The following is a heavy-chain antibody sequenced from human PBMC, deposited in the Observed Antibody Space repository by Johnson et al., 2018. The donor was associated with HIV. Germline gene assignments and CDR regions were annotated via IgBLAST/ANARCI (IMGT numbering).Heavy chain of an antibody. D-gene: IGHD2-2*01. CDR3: ARVSCSSTSCLGDGAFDI. Sequence: VQLVESGGGLVQPGGSLRLSCAASGFTFSSYDMHWVRQATGKGLEWVSAIGTAGDTYYPGSVKGRFTISRDNSKDTVSLQINSLRVEDTAVYYCARVSCSSTSCLGDGAFDIWGQGTMVTVSS. V-gene: IGHV3-13*01. CDR2: IGTAGDT. CDR1: GFTFSSYD. J-gene: IGHJ3*02.